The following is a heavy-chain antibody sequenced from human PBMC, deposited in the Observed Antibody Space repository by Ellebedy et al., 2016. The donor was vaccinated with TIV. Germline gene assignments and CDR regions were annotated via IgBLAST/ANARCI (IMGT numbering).Heavy chain of an antibody. CDR2: INQDGSQK. V-gene: IGHV3-7*01. D-gene: IGHD4-17*01. CDR3: ATDGSYGDYRSPTHAFVM. CDR1: GFSFRSYW. J-gene: IGHJ3*02. Sequence: GGSLRLSCAASGFSFRSYWMSWVRQAPGKGLEWVANINQDGSQKYYVDSVKGRFTISRDNAKKSLYLQMSSLRVEDTAVYYCATDGSYGDYRSPTHAFVMWGQGTMVAVSS.